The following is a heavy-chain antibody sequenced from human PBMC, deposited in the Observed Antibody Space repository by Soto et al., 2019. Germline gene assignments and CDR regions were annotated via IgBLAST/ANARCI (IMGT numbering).Heavy chain of an antibody. CDR2: IWYDGSNK. Sequence: GGSLRLSCAASGFTFSSYGMHWVRQAPGKGLEWVAVIWYDGSNKYYADSVKGRFTISRDNSKNTLYPQMNSLRAEDTAVYYCARSRYCSSTSCYSVDYWGQGTLVTVSS. CDR3: ARSRYCSSTSCYSVDY. D-gene: IGHD2-2*01. J-gene: IGHJ4*02. V-gene: IGHV3-33*01. CDR1: GFTFSSYG.